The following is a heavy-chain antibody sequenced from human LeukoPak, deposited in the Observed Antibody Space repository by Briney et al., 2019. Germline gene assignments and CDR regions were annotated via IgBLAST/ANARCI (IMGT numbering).Heavy chain of an antibody. V-gene: IGHV3-30*02. J-gene: IGHJ6*03. CDR1: GFTFSSYG. CDR3: AKAHLPDYYYMDV. CDR2: IRYDGSNK. Sequence: GGSLRLSCAASGFTFSSYGMHWVRQAPGKGLEWVAFIRYDGSNKYYADSVKGRFTISRDNSKNTLYLQMNSLRAEDAALYYCAKAHLPDYYYMDVWGKGTTVTVSS.